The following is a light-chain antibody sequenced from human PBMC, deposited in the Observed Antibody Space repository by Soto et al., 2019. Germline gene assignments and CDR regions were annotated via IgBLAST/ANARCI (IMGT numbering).Light chain of an antibody. CDR1: SSDVGGYNY. J-gene: IGLJ2*01. V-gene: IGLV2-14*03. CDR3: SSYTSSSTHVV. Sequence: QLVLTQPASVSGSPGQSITISCTGTSSDVGGYNYVSWYQHHPGKAPKLMLYHVSNRPSGVSNRFSGSKSGNTASLTISGLQAEDEADYYCSSYTSSSTHVVFGGGTKLTVL. CDR2: HVS.